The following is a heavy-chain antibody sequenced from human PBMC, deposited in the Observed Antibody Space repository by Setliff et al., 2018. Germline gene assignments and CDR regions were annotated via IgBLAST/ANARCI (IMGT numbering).Heavy chain of an antibody. V-gene: IGHV4-39*01. CDR3: VRNLWDLDPI. CDR1: GGSISTSNYY. D-gene: IGHD1-26*01. CDR2: IYYSGST. J-gene: IGHJ4*02. Sequence: TLSLTCTVSGGSISTSNYYWGWIRQPPGKGLEWIGTIYYSGSTYYNPSLKSRVTISVDMSKNQFSLKLRSVTAADMAIYYCVRNLWDLDPIWGQETLVTVSS.